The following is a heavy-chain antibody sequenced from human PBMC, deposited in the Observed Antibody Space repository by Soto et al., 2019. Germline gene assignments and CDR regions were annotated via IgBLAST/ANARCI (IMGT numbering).Heavy chain of an antibody. CDR3: ARDFFLAGTGRHYFDY. Sequence: SVKVSCKASGGTFSSYAISWVRQAPGQGLEWMGGIIPIFGTANYAQKFQGRVTITADESTSTAYMELSSLRSEDTAVYYCARDFFLAGTGRHYFDYCGQGTLVTVSS. D-gene: IGHD3-10*01. CDR1: GGTFSSYA. J-gene: IGHJ4*02. V-gene: IGHV1-69*13. CDR2: IIPIFGTA.